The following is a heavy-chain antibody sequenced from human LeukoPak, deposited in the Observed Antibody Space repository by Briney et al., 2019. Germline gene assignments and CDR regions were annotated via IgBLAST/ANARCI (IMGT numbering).Heavy chain of an antibody. J-gene: IGHJ6*03. CDR3: TRGYYYYMDV. CDR2: NRDAVNSK. Sequence: PSETLSLTCAVSGGSISSSNWWSWVRQPPGKGLEWVALNRDAVNSKDYADSVKGRFTIFRDNSKNTVYLQMNSLRGEDTAVYYCTRGYYYYMDVWGKGTTVTISS. CDR1: GGSISSSNW. V-gene: IGHV3-30*02.